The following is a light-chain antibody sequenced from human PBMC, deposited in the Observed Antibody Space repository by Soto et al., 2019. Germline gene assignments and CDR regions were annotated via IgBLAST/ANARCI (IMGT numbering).Light chain of an antibody. CDR1: SSNIGNNT. V-gene: IGLV1-44*01. J-gene: IGLJ3*02. CDR3: QAYDYSLTASV. Sequence: QSVLTQPPSASVTPGQRVSISCSGSSSNIGNNTVNWYQQFPETAPRLLIYTTNQRPSGVPDRFSGSKSGTSASLAISGLQSEDEADYYCQAYDYSLTASVFGGGTKLTVL. CDR2: TTN.